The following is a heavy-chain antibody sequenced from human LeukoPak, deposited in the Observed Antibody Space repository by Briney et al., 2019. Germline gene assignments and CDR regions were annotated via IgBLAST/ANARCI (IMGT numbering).Heavy chain of an antibody. CDR1: GYTFTGYS. Sequence: ASVKVSCKASGYTFTGYSLHWVRQAPGQGLEWMGWISPSSGATNYAQRFQGRVTFTRDTSINTAYMELSSLRSDDTAVYYCASGEQWPGYWGQGSLVSVSS. V-gene: IGHV1-2*02. J-gene: IGHJ4*02. CDR3: ASGEQWPGY. CDR2: ISPSSGAT. D-gene: IGHD6-19*01.